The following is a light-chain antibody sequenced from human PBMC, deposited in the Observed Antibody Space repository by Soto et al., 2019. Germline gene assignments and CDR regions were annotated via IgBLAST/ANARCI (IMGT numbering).Light chain of an antibody. V-gene: IGLV2-14*03. Sequence: QSALTQPASVSGSPGQSITISCTGTSSDVGNYDYVSWDQHNPGKAPKLMIYAVSRRPSGVSNRFSGSKSGNTASLTISGLQAEDEADDYCTSDTPSSTYVFGTGTKLTVL. J-gene: IGLJ1*01. CDR3: TSDTPSSTYV. CDR1: SSDVGNYDY. CDR2: AVS.